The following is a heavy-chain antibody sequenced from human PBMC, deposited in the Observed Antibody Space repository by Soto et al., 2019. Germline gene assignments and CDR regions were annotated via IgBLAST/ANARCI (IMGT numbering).Heavy chain of an antibody. CDR1: GGSISSYY. Sequence: SETLSLTCTVSGGSISSYYWSWIRQPPGKGLEWIGYIYYSGSTYYNPSLKSRVTISVDTSKNQFSLKLSSVTAADTAVYYCARSLYGDYVDYWGQGTLVTVSS. CDR2: IYYSGST. D-gene: IGHD4-17*01. J-gene: IGHJ4*02. V-gene: IGHV4-59*01. CDR3: ARSLYGDYVDY.